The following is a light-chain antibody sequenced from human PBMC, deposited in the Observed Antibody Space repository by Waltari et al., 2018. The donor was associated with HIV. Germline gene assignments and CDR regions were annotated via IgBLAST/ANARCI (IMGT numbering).Light chain of an antibody. CDR3: QQYYSTLYT. CDR2: LAS. V-gene: IGKV4-1*01. J-gene: IGKJ2*01. Sequence: DIVMTQSPDSLAVSLGERATINCRSSHSVLYRSNKKNYLAWYQQKAGQSPNLRIYLASTRASGVPDRFSGSGSGTDFNLTISSLQAEDVAVYYCQQYYSTLYTFGPGTNIEI. CDR1: HSVLYRSNKKNY.